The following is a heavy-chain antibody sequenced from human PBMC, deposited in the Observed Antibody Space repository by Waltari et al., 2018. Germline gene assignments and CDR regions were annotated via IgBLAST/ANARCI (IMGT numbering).Heavy chain of an antibody. J-gene: IGHJ6*02. D-gene: IGHD3-16*01. CDR2: IYYTGST. Sequence: QVQLQESGPGLVKPSETLSLSCAVSGASINSLSWSWIRQSPGRGLEWIGYIYYTGSTRYNPSLQGRAIISLDTSKEHFSLKLRSVTATDTAVYYCARQQFGSEYYYGMDVWGQGTTVTVS. CDR3: ARQQFGSEYYYGMDV. CDR1: GASINSLS. V-gene: IGHV4-59*08.